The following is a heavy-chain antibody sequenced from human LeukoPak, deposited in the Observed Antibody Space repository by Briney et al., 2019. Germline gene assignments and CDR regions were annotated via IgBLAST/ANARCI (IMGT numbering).Heavy chain of an antibody. V-gene: IGHV3-7*01. CDR2: IKQDGSEK. CDR1: GFTFSSYW. Sequence: PEGSLRLSCTASGFTFSSYWMNWVRQAPGKGLERVANIKQDGSEKYYVDSVKGRFTISRDNTKNSLYLQMNNLRTDDTAVYYCATSRTFDYWGQGTLVTVSS. J-gene: IGHJ4*02. D-gene: IGHD2-2*01. CDR3: ATSRTFDY.